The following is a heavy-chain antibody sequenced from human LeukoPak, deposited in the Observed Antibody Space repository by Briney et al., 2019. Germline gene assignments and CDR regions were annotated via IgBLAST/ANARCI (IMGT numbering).Heavy chain of an antibody. V-gene: IGHV4-31*03. CDR2: IYYSGST. D-gene: IGHD3-10*01. J-gene: IGHJ5*02. CDR1: GGSISSGGYY. Sequence: SETLSLTCTVSGGSISSGGYYWSWIRQHPGKGLEWIGYIYYSGSTYYNPSLKSRVTISVDTSKNQFSLKLSSVTAADTAVCYCAREQRYNYGSGSPLGPWGQGTLVTVSS. CDR3: AREQRYNYGSGSPLGP.